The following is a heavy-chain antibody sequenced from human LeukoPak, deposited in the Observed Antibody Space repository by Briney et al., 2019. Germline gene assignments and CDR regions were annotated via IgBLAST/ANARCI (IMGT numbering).Heavy chain of an antibody. J-gene: IGHJ4*02. CDR1: GFTFSSYS. Sequence: PGGSLRLSCAASGFTFSSYSMNWVRQAPGKGLEWVSYISSSSSTIYYADSVKGRFTISRDNAKNSLYLQMNSLRAEDTAVYYCATIKRIVGATVTLTPDRLYFDYWGQGTLVTVSS. V-gene: IGHV3-48*01. CDR2: ISSSSSTI. D-gene: IGHD1-26*01. CDR3: ATIKRIVGATVTLTPDRLYFDY.